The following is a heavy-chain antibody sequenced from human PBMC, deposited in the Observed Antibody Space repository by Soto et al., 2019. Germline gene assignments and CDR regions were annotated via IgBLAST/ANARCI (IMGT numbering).Heavy chain of an antibody. CDR3: ARDALAVTGTGGNWFDP. D-gene: IGHD1-20*01. J-gene: IGHJ5*02. CDR2: ISYDGSNK. CDR1: GFTFSSYA. Sequence: GGSLRLSCAASGFTFSSYAMHWVRQAPGKGLEWVAVISYDGSNKYYADSVKGRFTISRDNSKNTLYLQMNSLRAEDTAVYYCARDALAVTGTGGNWFDPWGQGTLVTVSS. V-gene: IGHV3-30-3*01.